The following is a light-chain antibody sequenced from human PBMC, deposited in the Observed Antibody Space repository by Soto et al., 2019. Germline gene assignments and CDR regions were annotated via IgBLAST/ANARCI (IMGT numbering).Light chain of an antibody. CDR2: GAV. J-gene: IGKJ1*01. Sequence: DIQMTQSPCALSASVGDSVSITCRASQSIASYVNWYQQKPGKAPKLLILGAVILQSGVPSRFSGSGSGTDFTLTISSLQPEDFATYYCQRDYNNIRTFGQGTKVDIK. CDR1: QSIASY. V-gene: IGKV1-39*01. CDR3: QRDYNNIRT.